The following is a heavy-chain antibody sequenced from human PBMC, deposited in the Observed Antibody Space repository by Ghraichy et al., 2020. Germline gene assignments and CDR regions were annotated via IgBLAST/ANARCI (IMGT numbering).Heavy chain of an antibody. Sequence: PETLSLTCAVSGYSISSGYYWGWIRQPPGKGLEWIGSIYHSGSTYYNPSLKSRVTISVDTSKNQFSLKLSSVTAADTAVYYCARDYGYSLDYWGQGTLVTVSS. CDR3: ARDYGYSLDY. V-gene: IGHV4-38-2*02. CDR2: IYHSGST. J-gene: IGHJ4*02. D-gene: IGHD5-24*01. CDR1: GYSISSGYY.